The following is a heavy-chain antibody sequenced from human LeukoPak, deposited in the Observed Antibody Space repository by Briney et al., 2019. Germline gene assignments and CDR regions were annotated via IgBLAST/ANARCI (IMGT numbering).Heavy chain of an antibody. CDR2: TSDRGDYT. J-gene: IGHJ4*02. Sequence: GGSLRLSCAASGFTFTSYSMSWVRQAPGKGLEWVSGTSDRGDYTYYADSVKGRFTISRDSSKNTLFLQMNSLRAEDTALYFCARKAQYNGHYPLDYWGQGTLVTVST. CDR1: GFTFTSYS. D-gene: IGHD1-7*01. V-gene: IGHV3-23*01. CDR3: ARKAQYNGHYPLDY.